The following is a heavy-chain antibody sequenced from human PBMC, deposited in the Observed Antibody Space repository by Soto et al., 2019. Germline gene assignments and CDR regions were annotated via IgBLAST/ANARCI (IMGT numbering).Heavy chain of an antibody. CDR3: ATRWGVEVVPESWPNYYGMDV. CDR1: GFTFSSYG. Sequence: QVQLVESGGGVVQPGRSLRLSCAASGFTFSSYGMHWVRQAPGKGLEWVAVIWYDGSNKYYADSVKGRFTISRDNSKNTLYLQMNSLRAEDTAVYYCATRWGVEVVPESWPNYYGMDVWGQGTTVTVSS. V-gene: IGHV3-33*01. CDR2: IWYDGSNK. D-gene: IGHD2-15*01. J-gene: IGHJ6*02.